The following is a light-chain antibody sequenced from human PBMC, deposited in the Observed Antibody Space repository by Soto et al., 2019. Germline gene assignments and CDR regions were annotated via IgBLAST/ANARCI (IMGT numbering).Light chain of an antibody. CDR3: QQYGSSQS. CDR1: QSVSSSY. CDR2: GAS. V-gene: IGKV3-20*01. J-gene: IGKJ1*01. Sequence: EIVLTQSPGILPLSRGERATLSCRASQSVSSSYLAWDQQKPGQAPRHLIYGASSKATGIPDRFSGSGSGTDGTLTISRLEPENFAVYVCQQYGSSQSFGQGTKVELK.